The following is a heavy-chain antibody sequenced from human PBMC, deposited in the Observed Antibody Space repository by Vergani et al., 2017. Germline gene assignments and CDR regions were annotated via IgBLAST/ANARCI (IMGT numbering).Heavy chain of an antibody. CDR3: GRVADFYGLGSRLLDL. CDR2: IYYSGLT. Sequence: QLQLQQSGPGLVKPSETLFLTCTVSADSISSGRYYWGWIRQPPGKSLEWLGSIYYSGLTYYNPSLKSRVAISVDTSKNQFSLKVNSVTAADTAVYYCGRVADFYGLGSRLLDLWGQGILVTVSS. D-gene: IGHD3-10*01. V-gene: IGHV4-39*07. CDR1: ADSISSGRYY. J-gene: IGHJ5*02.